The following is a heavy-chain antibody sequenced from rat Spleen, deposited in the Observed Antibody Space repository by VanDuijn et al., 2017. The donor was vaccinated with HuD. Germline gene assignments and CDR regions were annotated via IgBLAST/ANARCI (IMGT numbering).Heavy chain of an antibody. CDR1: GFTFSDYY. CDR3: ASGDMRARGFDY. Sequence: EVQLVESGGGLVQPGRSLKLSCAASGFTFSDYYMAWVRQAPKKGLEWVATITSTSSNTYYPDSLKGRFTISRDNAKSTLYLQMDSLRSEDTATYYCASGDMRARGFDYWGQGVMVTVSS. J-gene: IGHJ2*01. D-gene: IGHD2-3*01. V-gene: IGHV5-7*01. CDR2: ITSTSSNT.